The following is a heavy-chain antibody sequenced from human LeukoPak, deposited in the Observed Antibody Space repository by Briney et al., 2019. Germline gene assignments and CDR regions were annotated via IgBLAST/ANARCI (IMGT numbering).Heavy chain of an antibody. Sequence: SETLSLTCTVSGGSISSYYWSWIRQPPGKGLEWIGYIYYSGSTNYNPSLKSRVTISVDTSKNQFSLKLSSVTAADTAVYYCARAAYRSCFLDYWGQGTLVTVSS. J-gene: IGHJ4*02. V-gene: IGHV4-59*01. CDR2: IYYSGST. CDR1: GGSISSYY. CDR3: ARAAYRSCFLDY. D-gene: IGHD2-15*01.